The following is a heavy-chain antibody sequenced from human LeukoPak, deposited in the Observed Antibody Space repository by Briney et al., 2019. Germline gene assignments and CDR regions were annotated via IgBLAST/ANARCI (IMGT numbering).Heavy chain of an antibody. J-gene: IGHJ4*02. CDR3: VSAPNSYYLDH. Sequence: GSLRLSCAASGFTFTTYWMTWVRQAPGKGLEWVANIKEDGSEKYYVDSVEGRFAISRDNTKNSLYLQMNSLRAEDTAVYYCVSAPNSYYLDHWGQGPLVTVSS. CDR1: GFTFTTYW. CDR2: IKEDGSEK. V-gene: IGHV3-7*01.